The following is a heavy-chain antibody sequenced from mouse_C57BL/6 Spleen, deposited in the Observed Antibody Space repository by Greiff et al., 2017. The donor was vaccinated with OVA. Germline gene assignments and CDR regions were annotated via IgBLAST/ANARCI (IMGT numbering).Heavy chain of an antibody. CDR3: ARGGYYGSGGYYFDY. CDR2: IDPSDSYT. D-gene: IGHD1-1*01. J-gene: IGHJ2*01. Sequence: LQQPGAELVMPGASVKLSCKASGYTFTSYWMHWVKQRPGQGLEWIGEIDPSDSYTNYNQKFKGKSTLTVDKSSSTAYMQLSSLTSEDSAVYYCARGGYYGSGGYYFDYWGQGTTLIVSS. CDR1: GYTFTSYW. V-gene: IGHV1-69*01.